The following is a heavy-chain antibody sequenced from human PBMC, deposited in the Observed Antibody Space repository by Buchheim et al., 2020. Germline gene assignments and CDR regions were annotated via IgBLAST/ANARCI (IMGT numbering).Heavy chain of an antibody. J-gene: IGHJ3*02. CDR1: GFTFSDYY. Sequence: QVQLVESGGGLVKPGGSLRLSYAASGFTFSDYYMSWIRQAPGKGLEWVSYISSSSSYTNYADSVKGRFTISRDNAKNSLYLQMNSLRAEDTAVYYCARDLGYSSGRPRRYANDAFDIWGQGT. CDR2: ISSSSSYT. D-gene: IGHD6-19*01. V-gene: IGHV3-11*06. CDR3: ARDLGYSSGRPRRYANDAFDI.